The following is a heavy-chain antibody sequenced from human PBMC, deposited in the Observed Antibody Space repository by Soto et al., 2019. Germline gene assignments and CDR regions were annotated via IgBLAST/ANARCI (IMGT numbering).Heavy chain of an antibody. CDR1: GFTFSTYA. CDR2: ITTSGGNT. CDR3: AVRYCTNGVCYTTSYDYIDV. Sequence: EVQLLESGGGLVQPGGSLRLSCAASGFTFSTYAMSWVRQAPGKGLEWVSTITTSGGNTYYADSVQGRFTISRDNSKNTLYLQMNSLSAEDTAVYYCAVRYCTNGVCYTTSYDYIDVGGKGTTVTVSS. J-gene: IGHJ6*03. D-gene: IGHD2-8*01. V-gene: IGHV3-23*01.